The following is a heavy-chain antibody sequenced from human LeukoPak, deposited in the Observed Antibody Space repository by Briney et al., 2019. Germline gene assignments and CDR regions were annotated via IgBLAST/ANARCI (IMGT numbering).Heavy chain of an antibody. CDR2: IWYDGSNK. V-gene: IGHV3-33*01. D-gene: IGHD3-22*01. CDR1: GFTFSSYG. CDR3: ARVQPDYYDSSGSLDY. J-gene: IGHJ4*02. Sequence: GGSLRLSCAASGFTFSSYGMHWVRQAPGKGLEWVAVIWYDGSNKYYADSVKGRFTISRDNSKNTLYLQMNSLRAEDTAVYYCARVQPDYYDSSGSLDYWGQGTLVTVSS.